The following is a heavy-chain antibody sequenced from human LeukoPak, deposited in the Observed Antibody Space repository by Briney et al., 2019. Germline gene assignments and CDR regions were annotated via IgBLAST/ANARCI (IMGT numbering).Heavy chain of an antibody. CDR3: AGETYGDYEVGRDL. CDR2: IYYSGST. V-gene: IGHV4-59*01. Sequence: PSETLSLTCTVSGGSISSYYWSWIRPPPRKGREWIGYIYYSGSTNYNPPLPRRVNIPLEKSKNHVSLKLSSVTAADTAGDYWAGETYGDYEVGRDLWGKGTTDTVSS. J-gene: IGHJ6*04. D-gene: IGHD4-17*01. CDR1: GGSISSYY.